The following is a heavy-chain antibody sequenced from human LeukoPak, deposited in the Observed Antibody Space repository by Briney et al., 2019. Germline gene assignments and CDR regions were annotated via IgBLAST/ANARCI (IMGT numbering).Heavy chain of an antibody. CDR3: AREPTYSRFDP. J-gene: IGHJ5*02. CDR1: GDSISSYY. D-gene: IGHD2-21*01. V-gene: IGHV4-59*12. Sequence: PSETLSLTCTVSGDSISSYYWSWIRHPPGKGLEWIGYIYYTGSTNYNPSLESRVIISVGRSKSQFSLKLSAVTAADTAVYYCAREPTYSRFDPWGQGTLVTVSS. CDR2: IYYTGST.